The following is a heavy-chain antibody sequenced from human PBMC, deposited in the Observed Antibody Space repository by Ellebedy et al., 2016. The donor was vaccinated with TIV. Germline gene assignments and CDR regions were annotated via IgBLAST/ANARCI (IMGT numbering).Heavy chain of an antibody. Sequence: AASVKVSCKASGGSFSTYAISGGRQAPGKGLEWMGRIMPILGIARYAQNFQGRVPITADTSTSTAHMELSSLRSEDAALYYCATDGGSAEVERRETLSYWGLGTLVTVSS. CDR2: IMPILGIA. D-gene: IGHD3-16*01. J-gene: IGHJ4*02. CDR1: GGSFSTYA. CDR3: ATDGGSAEVERRETLSY. V-gene: IGHV1-69*04.